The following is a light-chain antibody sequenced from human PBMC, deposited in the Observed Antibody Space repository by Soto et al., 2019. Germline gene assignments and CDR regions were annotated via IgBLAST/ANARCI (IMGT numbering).Light chain of an antibody. CDR2: DVS. V-gene: IGLV2-18*02. CDR3: SSYTSSNTYI. CDR1: SSDVGSYNR. Sequence: QSALTQPPSVSGSPGQSVAISCTGTSSDVGSYNRVSWYQQPPGTAPKLMIYDVSNRPSGVPDRFSGSKSGNPASLTISGLQAEDEADYYCSSYTSSNTYIFGTGTKVTVL. J-gene: IGLJ1*01.